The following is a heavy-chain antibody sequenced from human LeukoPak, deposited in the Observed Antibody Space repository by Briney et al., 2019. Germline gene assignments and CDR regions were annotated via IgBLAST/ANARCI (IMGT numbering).Heavy chain of an antibody. CDR3: ARDHTVDGLVFDY. Sequence: GGSLRLSCATSGFTFNSHWMNWVRQAPGKGLEWVATINQDGTEKYSVDSVKGRFTISRDNAKNSLYLQMNSLRVDDTAVYYCARDHTVDGLVFDYWGQGALVTVSS. D-gene: IGHD6-19*01. CDR2: INQDGTEK. CDR1: GFTFNSHW. J-gene: IGHJ4*02. V-gene: IGHV3-7*01.